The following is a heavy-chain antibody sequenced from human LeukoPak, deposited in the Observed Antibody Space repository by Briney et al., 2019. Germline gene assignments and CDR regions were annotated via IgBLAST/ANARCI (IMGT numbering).Heavy chain of an antibody. CDR2: ISYDGSNK. D-gene: IGHD3-9*01. CDR3: AKGENYDILTGYDY. CDR1: GFTFSSYG. Sequence: PGRSLRLSCAASGFTFSSYGMHWVRQAPGKGLEWVAVISYDGSNKYYADSMKGRFTISRDNSKNTLYLQMNSLRAEDTAVYYCAKGENYDILTGYDYWGQGTLVTVSS. V-gene: IGHV3-30*18. J-gene: IGHJ4*02.